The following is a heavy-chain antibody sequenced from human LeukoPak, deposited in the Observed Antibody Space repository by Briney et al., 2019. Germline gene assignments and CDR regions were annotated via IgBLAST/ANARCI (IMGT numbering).Heavy chain of an antibody. D-gene: IGHD2-2*01. CDR1: GFTFSSYA. CDR2: ISGSGGST. J-gene: IGHJ2*01. V-gene: IGHV3-23*01. Sequence: PGGSLRLSCAASGFTFSSYAMSWVRLAPGKGLEWVSAISGSGGSTYYADSVKGRFTISRDNSKNTLYLQMNSLRAEDTAVYYCAKDRGYQLPYWYFDLWGRGTLVTVSS. CDR3: AKDRGYQLPYWYFDL.